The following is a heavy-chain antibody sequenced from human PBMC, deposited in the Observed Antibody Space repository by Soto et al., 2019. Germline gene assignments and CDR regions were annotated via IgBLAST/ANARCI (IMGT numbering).Heavy chain of an antibody. Sequence: QVLLQQWGAGLLKPSETLSLTCAVYGGSFSDYYWSWIRQPPGKGLEWIGEINHSGSTNYNPSLKGRVTISVDTSKNQFSLKLSSVTAADTAVYYCARTSRFEYWGQGTLVTVSS. J-gene: IGHJ4*02. D-gene: IGHD6-6*01. CDR2: INHSGST. V-gene: IGHV4-34*01. CDR1: GGSFSDYY. CDR3: ARTSRFEY.